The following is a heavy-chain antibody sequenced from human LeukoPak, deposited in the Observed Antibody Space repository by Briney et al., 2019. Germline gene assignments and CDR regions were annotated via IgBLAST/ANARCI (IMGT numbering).Heavy chain of an antibody. D-gene: IGHD1-1*01. CDR3: ARGGTFVSDY. Sequence: GGSLRLSCAASGFTFSTFWMSWVRQAPGKGLEWVANIKEDGSEKYYVDSMKGQFTVSRDNAKNSLYLQMDSLRAEDTAVYYCARGGTFVSDYWGQGTLVTVSS. J-gene: IGHJ4*02. CDR2: IKEDGSEK. CDR1: GFTFSTFW. V-gene: IGHV3-7*01.